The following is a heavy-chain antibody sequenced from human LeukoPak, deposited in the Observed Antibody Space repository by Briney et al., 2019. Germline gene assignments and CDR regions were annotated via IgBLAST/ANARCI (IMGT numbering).Heavy chain of an antibody. Sequence: PSETLSLTCAVYGGSFSGYYWSWIRQPPGKGLEWIGEINHSGSTNYNPSLKSRVTISVDTSKNQFSLKLSSVTAADTAVYYCAREQGYYYGSGSYFLLDVWGQGTTVTVSS. J-gene: IGHJ6*02. D-gene: IGHD3-10*01. CDR3: AREQGYYYGSGSYFLLDV. V-gene: IGHV4-34*01. CDR1: GGSFSGYY. CDR2: INHSGST.